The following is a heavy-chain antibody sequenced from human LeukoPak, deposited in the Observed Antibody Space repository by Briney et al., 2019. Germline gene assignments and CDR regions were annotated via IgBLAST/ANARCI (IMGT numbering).Heavy chain of an antibody. CDR3: VRDGEGTAISVNYWFDP. CDR1: GYTFTSYG. V-gene: IGHV1-8*02. D-gene: IGHD2-2*02. J-gene: IGHJ5*02. Sequence: ASVKVSCKAPGYTFTSYGINWVRQASGQGLEWMGWMNPNNGNTGYAQKFQGRVTMTRDTSISTAYMELRGLRSEDTAVYYCVRDGEGTAISVNYWFDPWGQGTLVTVSS. CDR2: MNPNNGNT.